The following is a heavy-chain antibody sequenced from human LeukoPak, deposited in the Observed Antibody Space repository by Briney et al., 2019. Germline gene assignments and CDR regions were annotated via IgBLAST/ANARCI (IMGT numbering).Heavy chain of an antibody. J-gene: IGHJ5*02. V-gene: IGHV3-74*01. D-gene: IGHD4-17*01. CDR1: GFIFSSNR. Sequence: PGGSLRLSCAASGFIFSSNRMHWVRQPPRKGLVWVSRINSDGSSTSYADSVKGRFTISRDNAKNTLYLQMNSLRAEDTAVYYCARETTVTGWFDPWGQGTLVTVSS. CDR2: INSDGSST. CDR3: ARETTVTGWFDP.